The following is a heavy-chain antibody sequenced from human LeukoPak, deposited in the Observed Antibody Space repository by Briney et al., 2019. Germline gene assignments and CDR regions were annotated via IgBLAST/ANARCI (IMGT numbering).Heavy chain of an antibody. CDR1: GASISSDY. J-gene: IGHJ5*02. CDR3: ARDRSGGNSGWFDP. V-gene: IGHV4-59*01. D-gene: IGHD4-23*01. Sequence: SETLSLTCTVSGASISSDYWSWVRQPPGKGLEWIGYFYYSGRTKYNPSLKSRVTTSVDTSKNQFSLKLTSVTAADTAVYYCARDRSGGNSGWFDPWGQGTLVIVSS. CDR2: FYYSGRT.